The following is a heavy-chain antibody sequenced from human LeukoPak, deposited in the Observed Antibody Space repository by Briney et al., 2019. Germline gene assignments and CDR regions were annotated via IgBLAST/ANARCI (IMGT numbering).Heavy chain of an antibody. V-gene: IGHV1-18*01. CDR2: VSGYNGNT. D-gene: IGHD2-21*01. J-gene: IGHJ5*02. Sequence: ASVKVSCKASGYTFTSYDINGVRQAPGQGLEWMGWVSGYNGNTNYAQKFEGRVAMTTDTSSSTAYMELRSLKSDDTAIYYCARGDWFDPWGQGTLVTVSS. CDR3: ARGDWFDP. CDR1: GYTFTSYD.